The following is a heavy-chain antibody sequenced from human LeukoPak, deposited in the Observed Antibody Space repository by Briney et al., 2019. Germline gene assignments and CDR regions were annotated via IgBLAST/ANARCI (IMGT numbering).Heavy chain of an antibody. CDR2: ISSSGDIV. V-gene: IGHV3-11*04. CDR1: GLTSRFAFSYYY. D-gene: IGHD6-25*01. CDR3: FMTAGRASATDH. J-gene: IGHJ1*01. Sequence: PGGSLRLSCAASGLTSRFAFSYYYMSWIRQAPGKGLEWLSFISSSGDIVYYADSVRGRFTISRDNAKNSLYLQIYSLGVEDTGMYYCFMTAGRASATDHWGQGALVTVSS.